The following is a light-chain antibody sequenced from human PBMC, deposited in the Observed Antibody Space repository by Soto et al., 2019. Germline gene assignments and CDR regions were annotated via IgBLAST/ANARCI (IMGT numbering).Light chain of an antibody. J-gene: IGKJ2*01. CDR1: QSVNNN. CDR3: QQYNHWPPYT. Sequence: IVMTQSPVTVSVSPGERATLSCTASQSVNNNVAWYQQKPGHTPRLLIYSASIGATGTPARFSGSWSGTEFTLTISSLQSEDFAVYYCQQYNHWPPYTFGQGTKVDI. V-gene: IGKV3-15*01. CDR2: SAS.